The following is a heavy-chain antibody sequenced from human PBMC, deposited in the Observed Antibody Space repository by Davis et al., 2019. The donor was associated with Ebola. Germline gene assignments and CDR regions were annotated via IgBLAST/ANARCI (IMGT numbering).Heavy chain of an antibody. Sequence: ASVKVSCKASGGTFSSHAVSWVRQAPGQGLEWMGWISAYNGNTNYAQKLQGRVTMTTDTSTSTAYMELRSLRSDDTAVYYCARDIGVAAAGLWGQGTLVTVSS. CDR1: GGTFSSHA. D-gene: IGHD6-13*01. CDR2: ISAYNGNT. J-gene: IGHJ4*02. CDR3: ARDIGVAAAGL. V-gene: IGHV1-18*01.